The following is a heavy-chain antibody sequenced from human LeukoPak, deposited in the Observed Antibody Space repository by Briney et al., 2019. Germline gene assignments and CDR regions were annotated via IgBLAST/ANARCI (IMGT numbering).Heavy chain of an antibody. V-gene: IGHV5-51*01. CDR1: GYSFTSYW. CDR2: IYPGDSDT. CDR3: ARHSVRRGYYYYYMDV. D-gene: IGHD3-16*01. J-gene: IGHJ6*03. Sequence: GESLKISCKGSGYSFTSYWIGWVRQMPGKGLEWMGIIYPGDSDTRYSPSFQGQVTISADKSISTAYLQWSSLKASDTAMYYCARHSVRRGYYYYYMDVWGKGTTVTVSS.